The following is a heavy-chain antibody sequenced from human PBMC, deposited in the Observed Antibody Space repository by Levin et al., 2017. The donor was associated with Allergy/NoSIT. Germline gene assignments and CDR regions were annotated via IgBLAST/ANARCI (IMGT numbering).Heavy chain of an antibody. Sequence: GGSLRLSCAASGFTFDDYAMHWVRQAPGKGLEWVSGISWNSGSIGYADSVKGRFTISRDNAKNSLYLQMNSLRAEDTALYYCAKDTGYGDYGGEYYYGMDVWGQGTTVTVSS. CDR2: ISWNSGSI. CDR1: GFTFDDYA. J-gene: IGHJ6*02. CDR3: AKDTGYGDYGGEYYYGMDV. D-gene: IGHD4-17*01. V-gene: IGHV3-9*01.